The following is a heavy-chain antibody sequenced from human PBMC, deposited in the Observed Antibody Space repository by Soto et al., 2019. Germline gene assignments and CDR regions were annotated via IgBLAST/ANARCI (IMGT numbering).Heavy chain of an antibody. D-gene: IGHD4-17*01. V-gene: IGHV1-69*01. CDR1: GGTFSSYA. CDR3: ARRRSATVFYYYGMDV. Sequence: QVQLVQSGAEVKKPGSSVKVSCKASGGTFSSYAISWVRLAPGQGLEWMGGIIPIFGTANYAQKFQGRVTITADESTSTAYMELSSLRSEDTDVYYCARRRSATVFYYYGMDVWGQGTTVTVSS. J-gene: IGHJ6*02. CDR2: IIPIFGTA.